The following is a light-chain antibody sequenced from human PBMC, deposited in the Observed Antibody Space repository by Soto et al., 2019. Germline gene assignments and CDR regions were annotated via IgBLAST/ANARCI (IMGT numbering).Light chain of an antibody. V-gene: IGLV9-49*03. CDR1: SGYSDYK. CDR3: GADHGSGSNFIVV. CDR2: VGPGGIVG. Sequence: QLVLTQPPSASASLGASVTLTCTLSSGYSDYKVDGYQQRPGKGPRFVMRVGPGGIVGSKGDGIPDRFSVLGSGLNRYLTIKNIQEEDESDYHCGADHGSGSNFIVVFGGGTKLTVL. J-gene: IGLJ2*01.